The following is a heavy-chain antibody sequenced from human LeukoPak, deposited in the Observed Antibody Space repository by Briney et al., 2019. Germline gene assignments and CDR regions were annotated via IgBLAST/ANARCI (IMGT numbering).Heavy chain of an antibody. Sequence: PSETLSLTCTVSGGSISSGGYYWSWIRQPPGRGLEWIVYIYHSGRTYYKPSFKSRVTISVDRSKNQFSLKLSSVTAADTAVYYCARGGMGRGRKPTEQQLVPYFDYWGQGTLVTVSS. V-gene: IGHV4-30-2*01. CDR2: IYHSGRT. CDR1: GGSISSGGYY. D-gene: IGHD6-13*01. CDR3: ARGGMGRGRKPTEQQLVPYFDY. J-gene: IGHJ4*02.